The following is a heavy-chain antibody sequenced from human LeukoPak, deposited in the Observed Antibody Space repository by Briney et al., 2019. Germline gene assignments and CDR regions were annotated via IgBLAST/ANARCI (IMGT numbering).Heavy chain of an antibody. CDR1: GGSFSGYY. CDR2: INHSGST. Sequence: SETLSLTCAVYGGSFSGYYWSWIRQPPGKGLEWIGEINHSGSTNYNPSLKSRVTISVDTSKNQFSLKLSSVTAADTAVYYCARDRSCSGGSCYPIYYYYYYMDVWGKGTTVTVSS. V-gene: IGHV4-34*01. J-gene: IGHJ6*03. CDR3: ARDRSCSGGSCYPIYYYYYYMDV. D-gene: IGHD2-15*01.